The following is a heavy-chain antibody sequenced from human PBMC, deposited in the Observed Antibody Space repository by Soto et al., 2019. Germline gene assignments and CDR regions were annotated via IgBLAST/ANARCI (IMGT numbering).Heavy chain of an antibody. CDR1: GFTFSIYA. J-gene: IGHJ4*02. CDR3: AKDRWMTGAGHEDD. V-gene: IGHV3-23*01. Sequence: VQLLESGGGLVQPGGSLRLSCAASGFTFSIYAMSWVRQAPGKGLEWVSTIGGSGTSTFYADSVKGRITISRDNSKNTLFLQMSSLRADDTAVYYCAKDRWMTGAGHEDDWGQGTLVTVSS. D-gene: IGHD6-13*01. CDR2: IGGSGTST.